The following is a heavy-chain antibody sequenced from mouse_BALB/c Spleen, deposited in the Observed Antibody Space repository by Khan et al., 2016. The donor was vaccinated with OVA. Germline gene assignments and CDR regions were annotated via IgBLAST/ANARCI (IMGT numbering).Heavy chain of an antibody. CDR1: GYTFTSSV. CDR2: IYPYNDAT. V-gene: IGHV1S136*01. D-gene: IGHD1-1*01. J-gene: IGHJ3*01. CDR3: APFDTYYVSFAY. Sequence: EVQLQQSGPEVVKPGASVKMSCKASGYTFTSSVMHWVKQKPGQGLEWIGYIYPYNDATKYNEKFSGKATLTSDKSSSTAYMELSSLTSEDSAVYFCAPFDTYYVSFAYWGQGTLVTVSA.